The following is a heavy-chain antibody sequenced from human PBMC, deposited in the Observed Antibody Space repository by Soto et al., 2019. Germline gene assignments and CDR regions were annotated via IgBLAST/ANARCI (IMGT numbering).Heavy chain of an antibody. CDR2: ISSSSSYI. D-gene: IGHD3-10*01. V-gene: IGHV3-21*01. J-gene: IGHJ6*02. Sequence: GGSLRLSCAASGFTFSSYSMNWVRQAPGKGLEWVSSISSSSSYIYYADSVKGRFTISRDNAKNSLYLQMNSLRAEDTAVYYCARDAITKVGYGMDVWGQGTTVTVSS. CDR3: ARDAITKVGYGMDV. CDR1: GFTFSSYS.